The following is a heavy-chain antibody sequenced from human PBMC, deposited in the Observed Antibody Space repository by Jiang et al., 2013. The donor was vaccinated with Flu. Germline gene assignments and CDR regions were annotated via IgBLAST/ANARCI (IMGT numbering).Heavy chain of an antibody. CDR3: ARFDYSYYYYYGMDV. D-gene: IGHD4-11*01. V-gene: IGHV1-3*01. J-gene: IGHJ6*02. CDR1: GYTFTSYA. Sequence: QSGAEVKKPGASVKVSCKASGYTFTSYAMHWVRQAPGQRLEWMGWINAGNGNTKYSQKFQGRVTITRDTSASTAYMELSSLRSEDTAVYYCARFDYSYYYYYGMDVWGQGTTVTVSS. CDR2: INAGNGNT.